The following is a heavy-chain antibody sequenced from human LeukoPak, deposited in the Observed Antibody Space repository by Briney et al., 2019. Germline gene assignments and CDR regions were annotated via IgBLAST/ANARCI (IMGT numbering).Heavy chain of an antibody. D-gene: IGHD3-10*01. V-gene: IGHV3-30*04. Sequence: GGSLRLSCAASGFTSSSYAMHWVRQAPGKGLEWVAVISYDGSNKYYADSVKGRFTISRDNSKNTLYLQMNSLRAEDTAVYYCARDHRPMGSGLFDYWGQGTLVTVSS. CDR1: GFTSSSYA. CDR2: ISYDGSNK. CDR3: ARDHRPMGSGLFDY. J-gene: IGHJ4*02.